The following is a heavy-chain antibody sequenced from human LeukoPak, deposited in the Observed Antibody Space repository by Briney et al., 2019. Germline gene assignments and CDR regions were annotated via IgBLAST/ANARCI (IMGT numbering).Heavy chain of an antibody. CDR3: AADITMIVVAHGDAFDI. CDR2: INPNSGGT. Sequence: ASVKVSCKASRYTFTGYYMHWVRQAPGQGLEWMGWINPNSGGTNYAQKFQGRVTMTRDTSISTAYMELSRLRSDDTAVYYCAADITMIVVAHGDAFDIWGQGTMVTVSS. D-gene: IGHD3-22*01. J-gene: IGHJ3*02. V-gene: IGHV1-2*02. CDR1: RYTFTGYY.